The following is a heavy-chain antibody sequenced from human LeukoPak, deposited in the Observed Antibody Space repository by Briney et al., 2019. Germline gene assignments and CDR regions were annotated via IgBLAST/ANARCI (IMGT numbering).Heavy chain of an antibody. D-gene: IGHD1-26*01. CDR1: GGSFSGYY. Sequence: TSETLSLTCAVYGGSFSGYYWSWIRQPPGKGLEWIGEINHSGSTNYNPSLKSRVTISGDTSKNQFSLKLSSVTAADTAVYYCAKGNSGSARFDYWGQGILVTVSS. CDR2: INHSGST. V-gene: IGHV4-34*01. J-gene: IGHJ4*02. CDR3: AKGNSGSARFDY.